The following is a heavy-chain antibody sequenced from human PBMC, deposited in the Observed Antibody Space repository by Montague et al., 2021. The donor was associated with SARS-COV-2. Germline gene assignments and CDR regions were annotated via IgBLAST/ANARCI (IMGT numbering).Heavy chain of an antibody. J-gene: IGHJ3*02. V-gene: IGHV4-39*01. CDR2: VHYTGTT. D-gene: IGHD1-1*01. CDR3: ARHRANAGSFDI. CDR1: GGSITVSRYD. Sequence: SETLSITCTVSGGSITVSRYDWGWIRQPPGKGLEWIGSVHYTGTTSYNESLKGRLTISVDTSENQFSLRMTSVTASDTAVYYCARHRANAGSFDIWGHGTLVTVSS.